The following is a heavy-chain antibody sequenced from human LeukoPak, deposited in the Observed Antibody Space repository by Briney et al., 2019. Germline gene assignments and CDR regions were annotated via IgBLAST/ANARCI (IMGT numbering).Heavy chain of an antibody. CDR1: GFTFSTYS. CDR2: ISSSSSTI. V-gene: IGHV3-48*02. Sequence: PGGSLRLSCAASGFTFSTYSMNWVRRAPGKGLEWISYISSSSSTIYYADPVKGRFTISRDNAKNSVYLQMNSLRDEDTAVYYCASSRGLEYDSSGYYSPCDHWGQGTMVTVSS. D-gene: IGHD3-22*01. CDR3: ASSRGLEYDSSGYYSPCDH. J-gene: IGHJ4*02.